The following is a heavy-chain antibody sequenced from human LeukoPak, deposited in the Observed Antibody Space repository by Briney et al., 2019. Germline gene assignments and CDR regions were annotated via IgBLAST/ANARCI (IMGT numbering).Heavy chain of an antibody. J-gene: IGHJ4*02. CDR3: ARDLGSSGWYYFDY. V-gene: IGHV3-23*01. Sequence: GGSLRLSCAASGFTFSSYAMSWVRQAPGKGLEWVSAISGSGGSTYYADSVKGRFTISRDNSKNTLYLQMNSLRAEDTAVYYCARDLGSSGWYYFDYWGQGTLVTVSS. CDR2: ISGSGGST. D-gene: IGHD6-19*01. CDR1: GFTFSSYA.